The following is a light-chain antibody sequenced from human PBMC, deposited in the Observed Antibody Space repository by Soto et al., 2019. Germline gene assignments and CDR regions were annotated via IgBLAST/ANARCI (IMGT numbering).Light chain of an antibody. J-gene: IGLJ2*01. Sequence: QAVVTQPPSASGTPGQRVTISCSGSNSNIGSNPVHWYQQLPGTAPKLLIHNNNQRPSGVPDRFSDSKSGTSASLAISGLQSEDEAAYYWAAWDDSLKGVLFGGGTQLTVL. CDR1: NSNIGSNP. CDR3: AAWDDSLKGVL. V-gene: IGLV1-44*01. CDR2: NNN.